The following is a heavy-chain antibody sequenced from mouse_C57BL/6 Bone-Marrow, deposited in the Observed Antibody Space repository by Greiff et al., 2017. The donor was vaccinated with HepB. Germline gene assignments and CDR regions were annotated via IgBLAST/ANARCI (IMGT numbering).Heavy chain of an antibody. CDR1: GFTFSDYY. CDR3: ARHDYDGFAY. V-gene: IGHV5-12*01. D-gene: IGHD2-4*01. Sequence: DVKVEESGGGLVQPGGSLKLSCAASGFTFSDYYMYWVRQTPEKRLEWVAYISNGGGSTYYPDTVKGRFTISRDNAKNTLYLQMSRLKSEDTAMYYCARHDYDGFAYWGQGTLVTVSA. CDR2: ISNGGGST. J-gene: IGHJ3*01.